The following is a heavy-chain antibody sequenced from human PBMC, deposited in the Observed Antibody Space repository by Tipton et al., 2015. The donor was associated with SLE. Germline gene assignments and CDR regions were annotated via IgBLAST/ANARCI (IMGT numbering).Heavy chain of an antibody. CDR2: IYYSGST. D-gene: IGHD6-6*01. CDR3: ARSIAARRTTNYYMDV. J-gene: IGHJ6*03. V-gene: IGHV4-59*01. CDR1: GGSISSYY. Sequence: TLSLTCTVSGGSISSYYWSWIRQPPGKGLEWNGYIYYSGSTNYNPSLKSRVTISVDTSKNQFSLKLSSVTAADTAVYYCARSIAARRTTNYYMDVWGKGTTVTVSS.